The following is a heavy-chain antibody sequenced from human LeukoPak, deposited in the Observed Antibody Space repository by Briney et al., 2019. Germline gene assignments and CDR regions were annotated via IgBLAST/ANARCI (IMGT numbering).Heavy chain of an antibody. Sequence: SETLSLTCTVSGDSLSSHYWSWIRQPPGKGLEWIGYIYGSGSTHYDPSLRSRVTISEDTSKNQFSLKLTSVTAADTAVYYCARGGGLDYWGQGTLVTVSS. J-gene: IGHJ4*02. V-gene: IGHV4-59*11. D-gene: IGHD3-16*01. CDR3: ARGGGLDY. CDR1: GDSLSSHY. CDR2: IYGSGST.